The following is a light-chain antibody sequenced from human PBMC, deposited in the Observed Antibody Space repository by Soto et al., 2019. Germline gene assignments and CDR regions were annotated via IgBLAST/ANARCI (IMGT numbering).Light chain of an antibody. V-gene: IGLV2-14*01. Sequence: QSALTQPASVSGSPGQSITISCTGTSSDVGGYHYVSWYQQHPGKAPKLMMSEVSNRHSRVSNRFSGSKSGNTASLTISGLHAEDEADYFCSSSGSTSTRYVFGTGTKVTVL. CDR1: SSDVGGYHY. CDR2: EVS. J-gene: IGLJ1*01. CDR3: SSSGSTSTRYV.